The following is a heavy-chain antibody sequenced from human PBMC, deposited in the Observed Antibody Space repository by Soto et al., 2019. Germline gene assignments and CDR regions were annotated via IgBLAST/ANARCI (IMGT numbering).Heavy chain of an antibody. D-gene: IGHD3-3*01. J-gene: IGHJ6*01. CDR1: GYSFTSSW. V-gene: IGHV5-51*01. Sequence: GESLKISCKGSGYSFTSSWIGWVRQMPGKGLKWMGIIYPGDSNTRYSPPLQGHVTISVDKSSRTAYLQCSSLKATDTAIYYCAIHAYDFWSGHPNPRYYYGMDVWGQGTTVTVSS. CDR2: IYPGDSNT. CDR3: AIHAYDFWSGHPNPRYYYGMDV.